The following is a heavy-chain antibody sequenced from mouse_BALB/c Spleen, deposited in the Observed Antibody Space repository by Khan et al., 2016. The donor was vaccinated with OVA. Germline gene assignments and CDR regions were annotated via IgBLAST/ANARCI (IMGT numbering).Heavy chain of an antibody. V-gene: IGHV2-6*02. J-gene: IGHJ4*01. D-gene: IGHD2-3*01. CDR3: ARWFDGYSSLYAMDY. CDR1: GFSLTSYG. Sequence: VQLQQSGPGLVAPSLSLSITCTVSGFSLTSYGVHWVRQPPGKGLEWLVVIWSDGSTNYNSVLKSRLSISKDNSKSQVFLKMNSLQTDDTAIYYCARWFDGYSSLYAMDYWGQGTSVTVSS. CDR2: IWSDGST.